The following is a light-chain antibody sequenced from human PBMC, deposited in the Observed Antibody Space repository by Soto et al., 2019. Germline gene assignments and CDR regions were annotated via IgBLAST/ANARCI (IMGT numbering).Light chain of an antibody. Sequence: EIVLTQSPGTLSLSAGERTPLSSRASQSVSSYLAWYQQKSGQGHRLLTYDASNSATGIPARFSGSGSGRDLTLTISSIEPEDFDVYYYQQRSNWPLTFCGGTNVEIK. J-gene: IGKJ4*01. CDR3: QQRSNWPLT. CDR2: DAS. V-gene: IGKV3-11*02. CDR1: QSVSSY.